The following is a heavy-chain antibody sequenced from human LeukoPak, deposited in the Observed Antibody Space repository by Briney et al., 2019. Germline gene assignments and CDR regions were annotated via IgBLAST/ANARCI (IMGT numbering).Heavy chain of an antibody. CDR3: ARDPSRIASSTY. Sequence: SETLSLTCTVSGGSISSYYWSWIRQPPGKGLEWIGYIYYSGSTNYNPSLKSRVTISVDTSKNQFSPKLSSVTAADTAVYYCARDPSRIASSTYWGQGILATVSS. J-gene: IGHJ4*02. CDR2: IYYSGST. V-gene: IGHV4-59*01. D-gene: IGHD2-2*01. CDR1: GGSISSYY.